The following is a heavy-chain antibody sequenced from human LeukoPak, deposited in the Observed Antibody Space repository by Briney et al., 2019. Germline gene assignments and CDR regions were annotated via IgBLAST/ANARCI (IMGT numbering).Heavy chain of an antibody. CDR3: ARERQDTILHSGAFDI. V-gene: IGHV3-7*01. Sequence: GGSLRLSCTASGFTFSSYWMSWVRQAPGKGLEWVANIKEDGSEKYYVDSVKGRFTISRDNSKNTLYLQMNSLRAEDTAVYFCARERQDTILHSGAFDIWGQGTMVTISS. CDR1: GFTFSSYW. CDR2: IKEDGSEK. D-gene: IGHD2-21*01. J-gene: IGHJ3*02.